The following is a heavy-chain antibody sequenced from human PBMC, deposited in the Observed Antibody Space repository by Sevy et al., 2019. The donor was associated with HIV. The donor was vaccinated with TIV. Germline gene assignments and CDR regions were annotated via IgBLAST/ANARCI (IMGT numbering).Heavy chain of an antibody. CDR3: AKHCSHYFDNSGYGEAFDV. J-gene: IGHJ3*01. CDR2: IHHSGST. V-gene: IGHV4-39*01. CDR1: GASITSSIYY. Sequence: SETLSLTCSVSGASITSSIYYWAWIRQSPAKGLEWFGSIHHSGSTYYNLSLKSRVTISVDPSKNHFSLKMNSMTAADTAVYYCAKHCSHYFDNSGYGEAFDVWGQGTKVTVSS. D-gene: IGHD3-22*01.